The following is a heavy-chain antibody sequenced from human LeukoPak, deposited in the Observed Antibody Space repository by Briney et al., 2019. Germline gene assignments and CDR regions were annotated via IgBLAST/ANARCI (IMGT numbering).Heavy chain of an antibody. CDR1: GGTFSSYA. D-gene: IGHD3-16*01. CDR2: IIPIFGTA. CDR3: ARGSDMITFGGVIAL. J-gene: IGHJ5*02. Sequence: ASVKVSCKAYGGTFSSYAISWVRQAPGQGREWMGGIIPIFGTANYAQKFQGRVTITADESTSTAYMELSSLRSEDTAVYYCARGSDMITFGGVIALWGQGTLVTVSS. V-gene: IGHV1-69*13.